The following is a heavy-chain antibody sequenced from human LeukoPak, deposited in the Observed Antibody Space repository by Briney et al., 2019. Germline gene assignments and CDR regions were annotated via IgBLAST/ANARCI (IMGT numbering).Heavy chain of an antibody. CDR2: IYYSGST. Sequence: SETLSLTCTVSGVSITSYYWSWIRQPAGKGLGWIGSIYYSGSTYYNPSLKSRVTISVDTSKNQFSLKLSSVTAADTAVYYCARDGATMIVVVITLPDAFDIWGQGTMVTVSS. J-gene: IGHJ3*02. CDR1: GVSITSYY. D-gene: IGHD3-22*01. V-gene: IGHV4-4*07. CDR3: ARDGATMIVVVITLPDAFDI.